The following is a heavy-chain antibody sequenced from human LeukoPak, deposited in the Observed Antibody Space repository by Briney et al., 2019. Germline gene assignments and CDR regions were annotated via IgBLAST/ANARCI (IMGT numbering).Heavy chain of an antibody. Sequence: GGSLRLSCAASGFTFSDHYMDWVRQAPGEGLEWVGRTRNKANSYTTEYAASVKGRFTISRDDSKNSLYLQMNSLKTEDTAVYYCARGGSYYPYTFIDYWGQGTLVTVSS. D-gene: IGHD1-26*01. CDR1: GFTFSDHY. CDR3: ARGGSYYPYTFIDY. J-gene: IGHJ4*02. CDR2: TRNKANSYTT. V-gene: IGHV3-72*01.